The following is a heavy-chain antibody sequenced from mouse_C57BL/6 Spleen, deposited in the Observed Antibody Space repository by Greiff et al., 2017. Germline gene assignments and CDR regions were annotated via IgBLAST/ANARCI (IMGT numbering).Heavy chain of an antibody. V-gene: IGHV8-8*01. Sequence: QVTLKESGPGILQPSPTLSLTCSFSGFSLSTFGMGVGWIRQPSGKGLEWLAHIWWDDDKYYNPALRRRLKSSKDTSKNQVFLKIANVDTADTATYYCARMDYSNWDFDVWGTVTTVTVSS. D-gene: IGHD2-5*01. CDR1: GFSLSTFGMG. CDR3: ARMDYSNWDFDV. CDR2: IWWDDDK. J-gene: IGHJ1*03.